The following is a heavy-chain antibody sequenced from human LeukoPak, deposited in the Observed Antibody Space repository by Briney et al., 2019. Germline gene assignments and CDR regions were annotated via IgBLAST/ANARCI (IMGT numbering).Heavy chain of an antibody. D-gene: IGHD4-23*01. CDR2: IYYSGST. V-gene: IGHV4-59*12. Sequence: SETLSLTCTVSGESISGFYWTWIRQPPGKGLEWIGYIYYSGSTNYNPSLKSRVTISVDTSKNQFSLKLSSVTAADTAVYYCARREPHGDYGGKTRYYYYMDVWGKGTTITISS. J-gene: IGHJ6*03. CDR3: ARREPHGDYGGKTRYYYYMDV. CDR1: GESISGFY.